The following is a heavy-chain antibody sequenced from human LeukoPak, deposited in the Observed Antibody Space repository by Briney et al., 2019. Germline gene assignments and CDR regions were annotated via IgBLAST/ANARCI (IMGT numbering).Heavy chain of an antibody. V-gene: IGHV4-39*01. D-gene: IGHD3-3*01. CDR3: ARLGLSIFGVVISEQVDH. CDR1: GGSISSSSYY. J-gene: IGHJ4*02. Sequence: SETLSLTXTVSGGSISSSSYYWGWIRQPPGKGLEWIGSIYYSGSTYYNPSLKSRVTISVDTSKNQFSLKLSSVTAADTAVYYWARLGLSIFGVVISEQVDHWGQGTLVTVSS. CDR2: IYYSGST.